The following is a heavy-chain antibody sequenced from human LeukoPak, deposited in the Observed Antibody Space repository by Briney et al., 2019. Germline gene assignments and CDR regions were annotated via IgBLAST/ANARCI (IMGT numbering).Heavy chain of an antibody. CDR2: IYYTGST. D-gene: IGHD6-25*01. CDR1: GDFISSHY. J-gene: IGHJ6*02. CDR3: ARSVSGWYGMDV. Sequence: ASETLPLTCNISGDFISSHYCSWIRQPPGKGLEWIGYIYYTGSTNYNPSLKSRVTISIDTPKNQVSLKLSSVTAVDTALYYCARSVSGWYGMDVWGQGTTVTVSS. V-gene: IGHV4-59*11.